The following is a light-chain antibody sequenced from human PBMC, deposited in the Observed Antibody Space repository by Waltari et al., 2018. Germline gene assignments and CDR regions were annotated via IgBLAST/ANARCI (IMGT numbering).Light chain of an antibody. Sequence: EIVMTQSPATLSVSPGERATLSCRASQSVSSNLAWYPQKPVQAPRLLIYGASTRAPGIPARFSGSGSGTEFTRTISSMQSEDFAVYYCQQYNNWPPITFGQGTRLEIK. J-gene: IGKJ5*01. CDR2: GAS. CDR3: QQYNNWPPIT. V-gene: IGKV3-15*01. CDR1: QSVSSN.